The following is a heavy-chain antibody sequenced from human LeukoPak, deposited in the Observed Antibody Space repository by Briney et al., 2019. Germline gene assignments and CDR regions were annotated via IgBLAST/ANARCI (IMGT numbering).Heavy chain of an antibody. D-gene: IGHD1-26*01. J-gene: IGHJ5*02. CDR3: ARVVGPNWFDP. CDR2: ISSSSSYI. CDR1: GFTFSSYS. Sequence: GRSLRLSCAASGFTFSSYSMNWVRQAPGKGLEWVSSISSSSSYIYYADSVKGRFTISRDNAKNSLYLQMNSLRAEDTAVYYCARVVGPNWFDPWGQGTLVTVSS. V-gene: IGHV3-21*01.